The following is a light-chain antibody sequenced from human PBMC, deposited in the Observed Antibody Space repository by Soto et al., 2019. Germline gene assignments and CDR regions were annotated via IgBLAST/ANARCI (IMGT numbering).Light chain of an antibody. Sequence: EIVLTQSPGTLSLSPGERVNLSCRASQSVSSRYVAWYQHKTGQPPRLLISGASSRATGIPDRFSGSGSGADFTLTISRLEPEDFAVYYCQQYDRSPPTFVGGTKVEIK. CDR2: GAS. V-gene: IGKV3-20*01. CDR1: QSVSSRY. J-gene: IGKJ4*01. CDR3: QQYDRSPPT.